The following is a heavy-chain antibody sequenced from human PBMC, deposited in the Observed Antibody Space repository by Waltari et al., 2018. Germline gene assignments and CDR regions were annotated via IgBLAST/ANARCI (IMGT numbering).Heavy chain of an antibody. CDR2: IRYDGSNK. CDR3: AKGGYSSGWSDY. V-gene: IGHV3-30*02. J-gene: IGHJ4*02. CDR1: GFTFSTYG. D-gene: IGHD6-19*01. Sequence: QVQLVESGGGVVQPGGSLRLSCAASGFTFSTYGMPLVRQAPGKGLEWVAFIRYDGSNKYYADSVKGRFTISRDNSKNTLYLQMNSLRAEDTAVYYCAKGGYSSGWSDYWGQGTLVTVSS.